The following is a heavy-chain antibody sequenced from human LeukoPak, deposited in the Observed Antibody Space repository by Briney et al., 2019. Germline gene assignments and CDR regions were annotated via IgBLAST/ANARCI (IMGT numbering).Heavy chain of an antibody. CDR1: GFTFSSYW. CDR3: AGPMVRGLISSY. Sequence: GGSLRLSCAASGFTFSSYWMSWVRQAPGKGLEWVANIKQDGSEKNYVDSVKGRFTISRDNAKNSLYLQMNTLSGEDTAVYYCAGPMVRGLISSYWGQGTLVTVSS. CDR2: IKQDGSEK. D-gene: IGHD3-10*01. J-gene: IGHJ4*02. V-gene: IGHV3-7*01.